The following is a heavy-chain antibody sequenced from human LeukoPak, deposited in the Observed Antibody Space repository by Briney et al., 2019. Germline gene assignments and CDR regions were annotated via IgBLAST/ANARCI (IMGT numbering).Heavy chain of an antibody. CDR2: INSVSSYI. J-gene: IGHJ3*02. CDR1: GFTFSSYE. V-gene: IGHV3-21*01. Sequence: PGGSLRLSCAASGFTFSSYEMNWVRQAPGKGLEWVSSINSVSSYIYYAESVKGRFTISRDNGKNSLYLQMNSLRSEDTAVYYCARDAATQPKNDALDIWGQGTMVTVSS. D-gene: IGHD1-26*01. CDR3: ARDAATQPKNDALDI.